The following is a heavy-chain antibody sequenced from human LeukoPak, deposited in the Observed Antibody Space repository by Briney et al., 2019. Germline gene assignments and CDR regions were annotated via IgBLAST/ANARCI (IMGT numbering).Heavy chain of an antibody. CDR3: ARVPYLYYYDSSGSPHDAFDI. Sequence: ASVEVSCKASGYTFTGYYMHWVRQAPGQGLEWMGWINPNSGGTNYAQKFQGRVTMTRDTSISTAYMELSRLRSDDTAVYYCARVPYLYYYDSSGSPHDAFDIWGQGTMVTVSS. V-gene: IGHV1-2*02. CDR2: INPNSGGT. D-gene: IGHD3-22*01. J-gene: IGHJ3*02. CDR1: GYTFTGYY.